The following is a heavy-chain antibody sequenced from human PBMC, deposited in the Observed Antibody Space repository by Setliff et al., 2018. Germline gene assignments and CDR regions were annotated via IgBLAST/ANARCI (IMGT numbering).Heavy chain of an antibody. Sequence: PSETLSLTCTVSGGSISSYYWSWIRQPAGKGLEWIGHIYIGGSANYSPSLKSRVTMSIDTSKNQFSLKLNSVTAADMAVYYCAREQWLDPPGYYYMDVWAKGTTVTVSS. J-gene: IGHJ6*03. V-gene: IGHV4-4*07. CDR1: GGSISSYY. D-gene: IGHD6-19*01. CDR2: IYIGGSA. CDR3: AREQWLDPPGYYYMDV.